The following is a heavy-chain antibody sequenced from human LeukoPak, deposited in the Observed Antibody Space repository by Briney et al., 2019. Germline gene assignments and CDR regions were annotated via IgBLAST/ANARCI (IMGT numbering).Heavy chain of an antibody. CDR2: IYHSGST. D-gene: IGHD4-23*01. Sequence: SQTLSLTCTVSGGSISSGGYYWSWIRQPPGKGLEWIGYIYHSGSTYYNPSLKSRVTISVDRSKNQFSLKLSSVTAADTAVYYCARYYSTVVSPYYYFDLWGRGTLVTVSS. CDR1: GGSISSGGYY. J-gene: IGHJ2*01. V-gene: IGHV4-30-2*02. CDR3: ARYYSTVVSPYYYFDL.